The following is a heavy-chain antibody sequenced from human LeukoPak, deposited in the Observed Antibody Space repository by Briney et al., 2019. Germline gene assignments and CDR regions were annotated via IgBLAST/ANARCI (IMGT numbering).Heavy chain of an antibody. CDR3: TRDHCTRTNCYEDYYYGMDV. CDR1: GNTFTGYY. CDR2: INPNTGGT. V-gene: IGHV1-2*02. D-gene: IGHD2-2*01. J-gene: IGHJ6*02. Sequence: ASVKVSCKASGNTFTGYYMHWVRQAPGQGLEWMGWINPNTGGTDTAQKFQGRVTMTRDTSISTAYIELSRLRSDDTAVYYCTRDHCTRTNCYEDYYYGMDVWGQGTTVTVSS.